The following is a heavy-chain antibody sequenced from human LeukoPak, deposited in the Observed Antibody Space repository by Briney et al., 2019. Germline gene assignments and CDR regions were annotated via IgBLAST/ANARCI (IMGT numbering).Heavy chain of an antibody. CDR1: GFTFSSYA. CDR2: ISYDGSNK. CDR3: AIHSSSSSGVDY. J-gene: IGHJ4*02. Sequence: GRSLRLSCAASGFTFSSYAMHWVRQAPGKGLEWVAVISYDGSNKYYADSVEGRFTISRDNSKNTLYLQMNSLRAEDTAVYYCAIHSSSSSGVDYWGQGTLVTVSS. D-gene: IGHD6-6*01. V-gene: IGHV3-30-3*01.